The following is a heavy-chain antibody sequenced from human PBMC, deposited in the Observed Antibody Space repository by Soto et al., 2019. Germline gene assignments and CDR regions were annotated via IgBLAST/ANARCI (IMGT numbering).Heavy chain of an antibody. Sequence: RLSCAASGFTFSNAWVSWVRQAPGKGLEWIGRIKTNSDGGTVDYASPVKGRFTISRDDSKSMLYLDLNSLKTEDTGVYFCATVYCATTSCYAPFDYWGKGTLVTV. CDR3: ATVYCATTSCYAPFDY. V-gene: IGHV3-15*01. J-gene: IGHJ4*02. CDR2: IKTNSDGGTV. CDR1: GFTFSNAW. D-gene: IGHD2-2*01.